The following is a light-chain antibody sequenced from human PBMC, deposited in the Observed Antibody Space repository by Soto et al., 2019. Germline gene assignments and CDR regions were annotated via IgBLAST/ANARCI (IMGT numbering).Light chain of an antibody. CDR3: SSYTSSSTYV. J-gene: IGLJ1*01. V-gene: IGLV2-14*01. CDR2: DVS. Sequence: QSALTQPASVSGSPGPSITISCTGTSSDVGGYNYVSWYQQHPGKAPKLMIYDVSNRPSGVSNRFSGSKSGNTASLTISGLQAEDEADYYCSSYTSSSTYVVGTGTKLTVL. CDR1: SSDVGGYNY.